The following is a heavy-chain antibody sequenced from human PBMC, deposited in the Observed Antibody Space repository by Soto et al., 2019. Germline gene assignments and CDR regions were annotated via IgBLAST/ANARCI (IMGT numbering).Heavy chain of an antibody. V-gene: IGHV3-21*01. CDR2: ISSSSTYI. Sequence: EVQLVESGGGLVKPGGSLRISCAASGFTFSSYSMNWVRQAPGKGLEWVSSISSSSTYIYFADSVKGRFTISRDNAKNSLYLQMNSLRAEDTAVYYCALNGSDFWSGYHDYWGQGTLVTVSS. J-gene: IGHJ4*02. CDR1: GFTFSSYS. D-gene: IGHD3-3*01. CDR3: ALNGSDFWSGYHDY.